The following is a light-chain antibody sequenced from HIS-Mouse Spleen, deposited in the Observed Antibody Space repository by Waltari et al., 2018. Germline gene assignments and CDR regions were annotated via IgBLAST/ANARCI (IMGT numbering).Light chain of an antibody. CDR2: EVS. CDR1: SSDVGAYNY. V-gene: IGLV2-8*01. J-gene: IGLJ1*01. Sequence: QSALTQPPSASGSPAQSVTISCTGPSSDVGAYNYVSWSQQHPGKAPKLMIYEVSKRPSGVPDRFSGSKSGNTASLTVSGLQAEDEADYYCSSYAGSNNYVFGTGTKVTVL. CDR3: SSYAGSNNYV.